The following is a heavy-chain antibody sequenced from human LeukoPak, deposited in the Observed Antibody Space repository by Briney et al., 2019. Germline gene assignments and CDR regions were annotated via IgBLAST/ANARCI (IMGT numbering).Heavy chain of an antibody. CDR1: GFTFSSYG. D-gene: IGHD6-19*01. J-gene: IGHJ4*02. V-gene: IGHV3-30*03. CDR2: ISYDGSNK. CDR3: ARDLLAVAAMGVALDY. Sequence: PGRSLRLSCAASGFTFSSYGMHWVRQAPGKGLEWVAVISYDGSNKYYADSVKGRFTISRDNSKNTLYLQMHSLRAEDTAVYYCARDLLAVAAMGVALDYWGQGTLVTVSS.